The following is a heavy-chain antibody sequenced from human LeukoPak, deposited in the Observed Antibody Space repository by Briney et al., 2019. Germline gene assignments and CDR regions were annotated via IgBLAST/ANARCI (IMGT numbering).Heavy chain of an antibody. V-gene: IGHV4-4*07. CDR3: ARQGVNCYFDY. CDR1: GASITNYY. Sequence: SETLSLTCTVSGASITNYYWSWIRQSAGKGLEWIGRIYPSGSTHSNPSLKSRVTMSLDTSKNQFSLGLSSVTAADTAVYYCARQGVNCYFDYWGQGTLVTVSS. CDR2: IYPSGST. D-gene: IGHD1-1*01. J-gene: IGHJ4*02.